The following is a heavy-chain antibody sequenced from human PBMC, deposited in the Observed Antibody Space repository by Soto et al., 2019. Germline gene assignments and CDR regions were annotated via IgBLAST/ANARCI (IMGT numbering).Heavy chain of an antibody. V-gene: IGHV4-59*01. Sequence: PSETPSPTCPVSGSSLSSYYWGWIRQPPGKGLEWIGYIYYSGTDYNPSLGGRVSMSVETSKSQFSLKLTSVTVADTAVYYCASYRGALYFESWGPGILVTVSS. CDR2: IYYSGT. CDR1: GSSLSSYY. CDR3: ASYRGALYFES. D-gene: IGHD3-16*01. J-gene: IGHJ4*02.